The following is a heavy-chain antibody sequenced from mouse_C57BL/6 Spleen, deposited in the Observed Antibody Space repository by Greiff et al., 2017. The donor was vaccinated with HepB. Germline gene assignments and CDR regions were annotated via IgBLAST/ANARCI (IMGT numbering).Heavy chain of an antibody. CDR2: IYPGDGDT. J-gene: IGHJ2*01. V-gene: IGHV1-82*01. Sequence: QVQLKQSGPELVKPGASVKISCTTSGYAFSSSWMNWVKQRPGKGLEWIGRIYPGDGDTNYNGKFKGKATLTADKSSSTAYMPLSSLTSEDSAVYLCARFPRGNYFDDWGQGTTLTVSS. CDR3: ARFPRGNYFDD. CDR1: GYAFSSSW.